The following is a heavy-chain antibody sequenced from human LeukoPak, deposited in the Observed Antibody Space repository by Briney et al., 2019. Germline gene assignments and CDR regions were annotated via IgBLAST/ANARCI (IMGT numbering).Heavy chain of an antibody. D-gene: IGHD3-22*01. CDR1: GFTFSSYG. CDR3: AKAGRESSGYLIDY. CDR2: ISYDGSNK. V-gene: IGHV3-30*18. J-gene: IGHJ4*02. Sequence: GRSLRLSCAASGFTFSSYGMHWVRQAPGKGLEWVAVISYDGSNKYYADSVKGRFTISRDNSKNTLYLQMNSLRAEDTAVYYCAKAGRESSGYLIDYWGQGTLVTVSS.